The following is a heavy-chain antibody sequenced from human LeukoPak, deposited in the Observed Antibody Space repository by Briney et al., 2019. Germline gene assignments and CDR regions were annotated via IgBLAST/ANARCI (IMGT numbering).Heavy chain of an antibody. CDR3: ARAGQVRGALYSQFAEYFQH. D-gene: IGHD3-10*01. Sequence: HSETLSLTCAVYGGSFSGYYWSWIRQPPGKGLEWIGEIYHSGITYLYPSLKRRVTISVDTSKDQFSLRLSSEIAPDTAVYYCARAGQVRGALYSQFAEYFQHWGQGTLVSVSS. V-gene: IGHV4-34*01. CDR2: IYHSGIT. J-gene: IGHJ1*01. CDR1: GGSFSGYY.